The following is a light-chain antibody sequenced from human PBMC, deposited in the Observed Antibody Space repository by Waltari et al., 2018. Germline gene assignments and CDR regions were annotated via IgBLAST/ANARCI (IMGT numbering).Light chain of an antibody. V-gene: IGKV1-27*01. J-gene: IGKJ3*01. CDR3: QRYNGALFT. Sequence: DIQLTQSPSSLSASVGDRVNITCRASQGIRNNLVWYQQKPGSLHNLLLYGASTLQSGVPSRFSGSGSGTDFTLTIDSLQPEDVATYYCQRYNGALFTFGPGTKVTLK. CDR2: GAS. CDR1: QGIRNN.